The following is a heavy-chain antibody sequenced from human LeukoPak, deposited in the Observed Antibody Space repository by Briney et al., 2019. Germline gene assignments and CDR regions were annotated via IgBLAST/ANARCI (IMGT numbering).Heavy chain of an antibody. CDR1: GFSFNKYW. CDR3: ARVYMTGTSFDS. J-gene: IGHJ4*02. D-gene: IGHD3-9*01. V-gene: IGHV3-74*01. Sequence: SGGSLRLSCAGSGFSFNKYWMHWVRQAPGKGLVWVSRMNIDGSSTSYADSVKGRFTISRDNAKNTLYLQMNSLRAEVTAVYYCARVYMTGTSFDSWGQGTLVTVSS. CDR2: MNIDGSST.